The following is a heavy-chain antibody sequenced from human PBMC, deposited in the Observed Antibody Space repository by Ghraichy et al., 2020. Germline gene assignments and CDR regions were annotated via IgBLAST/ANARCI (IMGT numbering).Heavy chain of an antibody. CDR2: ISTNGGST. V-gene: IGHV3-64D*06. CDR1: GFTFSSYA. D-gene: IGHD3-10*01. CDR3: AKDNVQWLGELLYDLDV. J-gene: IGHJ6*02. Sequence: GGSLRLSCSASGFTFSSYALHWVRQAPGKGLEYVSSISTNGGSTYYADSVKGRFTISRDNSKNTLYLQMSSLRAEDTAVYYCAKDNVQWLGELLYDLDVWGQGTTVTVSS.